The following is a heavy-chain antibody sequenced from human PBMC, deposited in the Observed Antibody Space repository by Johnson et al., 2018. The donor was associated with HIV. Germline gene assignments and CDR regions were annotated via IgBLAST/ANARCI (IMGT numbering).Heavy chain of an antibody. CDR1: GFTFDDYG. CDR2: INWNGGSI. J-gene: IGHJ3*01. Sequence: VQLVEAGGGVARPGGSLRLSCEASGFTFDDYGMTWVRQPPGKGLEWVSGINWNGGSIAYADSVKGRFTISRDNAKNSLYLQMNSLRAEDTAVYYCARDDTGYSSSFDAFDVWGQGTMVTVSS. V-gene: IGHV3-20*04. CDR3: ARDDTGYSSSFDAFDV. D-gene: IGHD6-13*01.